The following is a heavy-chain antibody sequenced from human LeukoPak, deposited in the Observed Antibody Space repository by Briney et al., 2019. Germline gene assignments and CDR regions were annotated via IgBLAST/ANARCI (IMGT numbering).Heavy chain of an antibody. Sequence: SETLSLTCTVSGGSISSHYWSCIRQPPGKGLEWIGYISYSGSTNYNPSLKSRVTISVDTSKNQFSLKLSSVTAADTAVYYCAREGGSGTYGWFDPWGQGTLVTVSS. CDR3: AREGGSGTYGWFDP. CDR2: ISYSGST. CDR1: GGSISSHY. J-gene: IGHJ5*02. D-gene: IGHD1-26*01. V-gene: IGHV4-59*11.